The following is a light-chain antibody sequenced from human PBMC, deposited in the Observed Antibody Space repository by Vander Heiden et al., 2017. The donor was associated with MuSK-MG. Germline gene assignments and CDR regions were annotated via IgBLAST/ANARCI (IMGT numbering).Light chain of an antibody. Sequence: EIVMTQSPATLSVSPGERATLSCRASHSVSSNLAWYQQKPGQAPRLLIFGASTRATGVPARFSCSGSGTDFTLTISSLQSEDFAFYYCQHYNNWPSWTFGQGTKVDVK. CDR2: GAS. V-gene: IGKV3-15*01. J-gene: IGKJ1*01. CDR1: HSVSSN. CDR3: QHYNNWPSWT.